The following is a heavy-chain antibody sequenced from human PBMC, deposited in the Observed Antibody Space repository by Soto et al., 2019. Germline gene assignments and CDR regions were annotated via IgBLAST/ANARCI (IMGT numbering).Heavy chain of an antibody. CDR3: AASIFYYGMDV. CDR1: GYTFTNYW. V-gene: IGHV5-51*01. J-gene: IGHJ6*02. CDR2: IYPGDSDT. Sequence: PGESLKISCKGSGYTFTNYWSGWVRQRPGKGPEWMGIIYPGDSDTKYNPSFQGQVTISADKSITTAYLQWSSLKASDTASYYCAASIFYYGMDVWGQGTTVTGAS.